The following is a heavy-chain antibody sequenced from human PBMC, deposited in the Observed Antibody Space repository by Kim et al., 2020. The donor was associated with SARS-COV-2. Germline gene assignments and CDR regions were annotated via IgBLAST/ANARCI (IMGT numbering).Heavy chain of an antibody. V-gene: IGHV4-31*03. J-gene: IGHJ5*02. CDR1: GGSISSGGYY. Sequence: SETLSLTCTVSGGSISSGGYYWSWIRQHPGKGLEWIGYIYYSGSTYYNPSLKSRVTISVDTSKNQFSLKLGSVTAADTAVYYCASTNFDWFSHPNWFDPWGQGTLVTVSS. CDR3: ASTNFDWFSHPNWFDP. CDR2: IYYSGST. D-gene: IGHD3-9*01.